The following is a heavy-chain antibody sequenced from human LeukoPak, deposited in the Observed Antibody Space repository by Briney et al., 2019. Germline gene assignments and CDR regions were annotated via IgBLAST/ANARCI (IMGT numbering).Heavy chain of an antibody. CDR1: GYTLTELS. CDR2: FDPEDGET. J-gene: IGHJ4*02. V-gene: IGHV1-24*01. D-gene: IGHD3-16*01. CDR3: ATVYDYVWGSSRTLDY. Sequence: ASVKVSCTVSGYTLTELSMHWVRQAPGKGLEWMGGFDPEDGETIYAQKFQGRVTMTEDTSTDTAYMELSSLRSEDTAVYYCATVYDYVWGSSRTLDYWGQGTLVTVSS.